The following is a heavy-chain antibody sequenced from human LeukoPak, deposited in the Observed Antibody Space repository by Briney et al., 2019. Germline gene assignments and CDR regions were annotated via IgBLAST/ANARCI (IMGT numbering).Heavy chain of an antibody. J-gene: IGHJ4*02. Sequence: SETLSLTCTVSGGSISSYYWSWIRQPPGKGLEWIGYIYHSGSTYYNPSLKSRVTISVDRSKNQFSLKLSSVTAADTAVYYCARLSSSSWYWGQGTLVTVSS. CDR2: IYHSGST. CDR1: GGSISSYY. CDR3: ARLSSSSWY. D-gene: IGHD6-13*01. V-gene: IGHV4-59*12.